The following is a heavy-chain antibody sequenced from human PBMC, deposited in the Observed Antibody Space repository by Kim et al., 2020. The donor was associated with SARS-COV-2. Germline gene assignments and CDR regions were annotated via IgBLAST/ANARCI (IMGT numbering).Heavy chain of an antibody. CDR3: AREVAAANSRWFDP. CDR2: INTSGST. D-gene: IGHD2-2*01. V-gene: IGHV4-4*07. Sequence: SETLSLTCTVSGASISSYYWTWLRQPAGKGLEWIGRINTSGSTNYDPSLRSRVTMSLDTSKNHFSLKLSSVTAADTAAYYCAREVAAANSRWFDPWGQGT. CDR1: GASISSYY. J-gene: IGHJ5*02.